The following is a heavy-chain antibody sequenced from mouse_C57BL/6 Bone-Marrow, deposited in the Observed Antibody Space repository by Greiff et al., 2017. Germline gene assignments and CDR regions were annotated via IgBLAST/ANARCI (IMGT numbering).Heavy chain of an antibody. CDR2: ISDGGSYT. CDR3: ARDGYPMDY. Sequence: EVKLMESGGGLVKPGGSLKLSCAASGFTFSSYAMSWVRQTPEKRLEWVATISDGGSYTYYPDNVKGRFTISRDNAKNNLYMQMSQLKSEDTAMYCSARDGYPMDYWGQGTSVTVSA. V-gene: IGHV5-4*01. CDR1: GFTFSSYA. D-gene: IGHD1-2*01. J-gene: IGHJ4*01.